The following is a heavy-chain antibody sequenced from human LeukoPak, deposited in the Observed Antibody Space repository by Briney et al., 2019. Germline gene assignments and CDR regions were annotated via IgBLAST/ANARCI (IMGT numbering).Heavy chain of an antibody. V-gene: IGHV4-34*01. CDR1: DGSISGFY. Sequence: SETLSLTCAVYDGSISGFYWSWIRQPPGKGLEWIGEINYSGSTNYNPSLKSRVTISVDTSKNQFSLKLSSVTVADTAVYYCARSPRNTAPTGNWFDPWGQGTLVTVSS. J-gene: IGHJ5*02. CDR3: ARSPRNTAPTGNWFDP. D-gene: IGHD5-18*01. CDR2: INYSGST.